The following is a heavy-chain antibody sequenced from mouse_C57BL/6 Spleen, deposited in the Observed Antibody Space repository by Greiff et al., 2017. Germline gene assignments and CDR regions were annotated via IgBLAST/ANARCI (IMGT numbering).Heavy chain of an antibody. Sequence: QQESGAELVKPGASVKISCKASGYAFSSYWMNWVKQRPGKGLEWIGQIYPGDGDTNYNGKFKGKATLTADKSSSTAYMQLSSLTSEDSAVYFCAREGYYSNYDYFDYWGQGTTLTVSS. D-gene: IGHD2-5*01. CDR1: GYAFSSYW. V-gene: IGHV1-80*01. CDR2: IYPGDGDT. CDR3: AREGYYSNYDYFDY. J-gene: IGHJ2*01.